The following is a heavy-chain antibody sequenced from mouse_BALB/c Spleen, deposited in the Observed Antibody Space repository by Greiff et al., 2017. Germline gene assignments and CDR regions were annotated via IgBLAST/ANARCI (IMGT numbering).Heavy chain of an antibody. CDR2: ISSLAYSI. CDR3: ERDGNDAMDY. V-gene: IGHV5-15*02. CDR1: GFTFSDYG. Sequence: EVQRVESGAGLVQPGRSLKLSCAASGFTFSDYGVTWVRQTPGKGPEWVAFISSLAYSIYYAATVTGRFTISRENAKNTMYLEMSSLRAEDTAMYYCERDGNDAMDYWGQGTSVTVSS. D-gene: IGHD2-1*01. J-gene: IGHJ4*01.